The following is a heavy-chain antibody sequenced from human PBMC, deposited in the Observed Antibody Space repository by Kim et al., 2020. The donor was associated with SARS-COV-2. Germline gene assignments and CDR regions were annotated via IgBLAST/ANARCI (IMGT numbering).Heavy chain of an antibody. Sequence: GGSLRLSCAASGFNFNTYAMHWLRQVPGKGLEWVAFISYDGTTKYYADSAKGRFTISRDNSKNTFYLQMNSLRAEDTGLYYCARELYSVPFAFWGQGTLV. V-gene: IGHV3-30-3*01. D-gene: IGHD2-15*01. CDR2: ISYDGTTK. CDR1: GFNFNTYA. CDR3: ARELYSVPFAF. J-gene: IGHJ4*02.